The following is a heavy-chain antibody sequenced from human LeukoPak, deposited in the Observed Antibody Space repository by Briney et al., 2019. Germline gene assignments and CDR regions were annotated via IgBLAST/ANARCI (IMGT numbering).Heavy chain of an antibody. Sequence: SETLSLTCSVSGGSINSNSHHWDWIRQAPGKGLEWIGNIYYSGTTSYNPSLKSRAIISVDTSKNQFSLRLSSVTAANTAVYYCARRGDILTDYAFDYWGQGTLVTVSS. J-gene: IGHJ4*02. CDR1: GGSINSNSHH. CDR3: ARRGDILTDYAFDY. D-gene: IGHD3-9*01. V-gene: IGHV4-39*01. CDR2: IYYSGTT.